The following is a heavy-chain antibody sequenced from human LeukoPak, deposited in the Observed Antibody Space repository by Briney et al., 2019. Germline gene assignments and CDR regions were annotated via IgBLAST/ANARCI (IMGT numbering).Heavy chain of an antibody. D-gene: IGHD3-22*01. CDR3: VRESKTYDGSGYYHDY. V-gene: IGHV4-4*07. J-gene: IGHJ4*02. Sequence: SETLSFTCSVSGGSIRNYFWSWIRQPAGKGLEWIGRIYTSGSIDYKPSLRSRVTMSVDTSRNQFSLKLTSVTAADTAVYYCVRESKTYDGSGYYHDYWGQGTLVTVSS. CDR2: IYTSGSI. CDR1: GGSIRNYF.